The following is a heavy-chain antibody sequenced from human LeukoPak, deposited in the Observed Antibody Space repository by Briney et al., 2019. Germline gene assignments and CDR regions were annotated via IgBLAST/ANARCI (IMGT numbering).Heavy chain of an antibody. Sequence: GGSLRLSCEASGFTFSSYTMTWLRQAPGKGLEWVSSIFSGSGYTYYSDSVKGRFTVSRDNAKNSLFLQMNSLRGEDTAIYYCARDQGDSSAYYEDASDVWGQGTMVTVSS. D-gene: IGHD3-22*01. CDR1: GFTFSSYT. V-gene: IGHV3-21*01. CDR3: ARDQGDSSAYYEDASDV. J-gene: IGHJ3*01. CDR2: IFSGSGYT.